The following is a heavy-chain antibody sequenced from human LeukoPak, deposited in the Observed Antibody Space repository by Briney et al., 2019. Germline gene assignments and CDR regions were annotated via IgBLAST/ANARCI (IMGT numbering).Heavy chain of an antibody. Sequence: ASVKVSCKTSGYSENFYGITWVRQVAGQGLEWMGWINPHSGKTGYAQKFQGRVTMTTDTSASTAYMELSSLRSEDTAVYYCARLSSHYGDYKVDPWGQGTLVTVSS. CDR3: ARLSSHYGDYKVDP. D-gene: IGHD4-17*01. J-gene: IGHJ5*02. CDR2: INPHSGKT. CDR1: GYSENFYG. V-gene: IGHV1-8*01.